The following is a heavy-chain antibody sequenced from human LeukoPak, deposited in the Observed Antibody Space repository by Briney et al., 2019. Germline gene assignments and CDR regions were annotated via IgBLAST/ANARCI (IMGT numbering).Heavy chain of an antibody. Sequence: SETLSLTCAVYGGSFSGYYWSWIRQPPGKGLEWIGEINHSGSTNYNPSLKSRVTISVDTSKNQFSLKLSSVTAADTAVYYCARGRALGYSTVGWFDPWGQGTLVTVSS. J-gene: IGHJ5*02. CDR1: GGSFSGYY. CDR2: INHSGST. D-gene: IGHD6-13*01. CDR3: ARGRALGYSTVGWFDP. V-gene: IGHV4-34*01.